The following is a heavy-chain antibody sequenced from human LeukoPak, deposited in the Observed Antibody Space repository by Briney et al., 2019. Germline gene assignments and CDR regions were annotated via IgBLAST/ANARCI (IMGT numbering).Heavy chain of an antibody. D-gene: IGHD1-26*01. CDR1: GYTFTSYG. J-gene: IGHJ6*02. CDR3: ARVSGSYLGYYYGMDV. V-gene: IGHV1-18*01. CDR2: ISAYNGNT. Sequence: ASVKVSCKASGYTFTSYGISWVRQAPGQGLEWMGWISAYNGNTNYAQKLQGRVTMTTDTSTSTAYMELRSLRSDDTAVYYCARVSGSYLGYYYGMDVWGQGTTVTVSS.